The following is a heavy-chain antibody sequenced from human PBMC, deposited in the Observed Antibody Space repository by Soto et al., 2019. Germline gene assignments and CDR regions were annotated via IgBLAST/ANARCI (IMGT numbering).Heavy chain of an antibody. CDR2: ISGSGGST. D-gene: IGHD6-19*01. V-gene: IGHV3-23*01. Sequence: GGSLRLSCAASGFTFSSYAMSWVRQAPGKGLEWVSAISGSGGSTYYADSVKGRFTISRDNSKNTLYLQMNSLRAEDTAVYYCAKDQFLAIAVADFDYWGQGTLVTVSS. CDR1: GFTFSSYA. J-gene: IGHJ4*02. CDR3: AKDQFLAIAVADFDY.